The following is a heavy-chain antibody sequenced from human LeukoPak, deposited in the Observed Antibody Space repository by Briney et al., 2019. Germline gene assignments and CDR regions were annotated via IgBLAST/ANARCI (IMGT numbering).Heavy chain of an antibody. CDR1: GFTFSSYW. J-gene: IGHJ4*02. Sequence: GGSLRLSCAASGFTFSSYWMNWVRQAPGKGLEWVSSISSSSSYIYYADSVKGRFTISRDNAKNSLYLQMNSLRAEDTAVYYCARAADYENYFDYWGQGTLVTVSS. CDR3: ARAADYENYFDY. V-gene: IGHV3-21*01. D-gene: IGHD4-17*01. CDR2: ISSSSSYI.